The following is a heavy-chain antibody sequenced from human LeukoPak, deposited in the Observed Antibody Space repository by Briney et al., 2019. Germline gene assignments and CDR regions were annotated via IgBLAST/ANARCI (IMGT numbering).Heavy chain of an antibody. Sequence: GGSLRLSCAASGFTFSSYGMHWVRQAPGKGLEWAAFIRYDGSNKYYADSVKGRFTISRDNSKNSLYLQMNSLRAEDTALYYCAKQGSYWADYYMDVWGKGTTVTISS. D-gene: IGHD1-26*01. CDR3: AKQGSYWADYYMDV. J-gene: IGHJ6*03. V-gene: IGHV3-30*02. CDR1: GFTFSSYG. CDR2: IRYDGSNK.